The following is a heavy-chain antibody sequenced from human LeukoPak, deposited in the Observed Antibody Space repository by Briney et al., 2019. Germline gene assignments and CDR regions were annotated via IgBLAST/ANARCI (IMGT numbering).Heavy chain of an antibody. CDR1: GFTVSSNY. J-gene: IGHJ6*02. V-gene: IGHV3-53*01. D-gene: IGHD6-13*01. CDR2: IYSGGST. Sequence: PGGSLRLSCAASGFTVSSNYMSWVRQAPGKGLEWVSVIYSGGSTYYADSVKGRFTISRDNSKNTLYLQMNSLRAEDTAVYYCARDTVSSSWYYYYGMDVWGQGTTVTVSS. CDR3: ARDTVSSSWYYYYGMDV.